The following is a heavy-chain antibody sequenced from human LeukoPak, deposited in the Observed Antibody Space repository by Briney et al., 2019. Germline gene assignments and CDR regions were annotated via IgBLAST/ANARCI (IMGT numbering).Heavy chain of an antibody. J-gene: IGHJ4*02. CDR1: GFTFSSYA. CDR3: ARDPSRVGARPFDY. Sequence: QPGGSLRLSCAASGFTFSSYAMRWVRQAPGKGVEGVAVISYGGSNKYYGDCVKGRFTISRDNSKTTLYLQMNSLRAEDTAVYYCARDPSRVGARPFDYWGQGTLVTVSS. CDR2: ISYGGSNK. V-gene: IGHV3-30-3*01. D-gene: IGHD1-26*01.